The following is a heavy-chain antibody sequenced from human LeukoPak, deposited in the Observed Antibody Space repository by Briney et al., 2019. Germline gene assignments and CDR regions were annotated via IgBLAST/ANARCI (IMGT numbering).Heavy chain of an antibody. D-gene: IGHD4-23*01. CDR1: GFTFSNYW. Sequence: PGGSLRLSCAASGFTFSNYWMTWVRQAPGKGLEWVANIKLDGSEKYYVDSVKGRFTISRDNATNSVFLQMNSLRAEDTAVYYCARSHDYGGHCFFDYWGQGTLVTVSS. V-gene: IGHV3-7*01. CDR3: ARSHDYGGHCFFDY. CDR2: IKLDGSEK. J-gene: IGHJ4*02.